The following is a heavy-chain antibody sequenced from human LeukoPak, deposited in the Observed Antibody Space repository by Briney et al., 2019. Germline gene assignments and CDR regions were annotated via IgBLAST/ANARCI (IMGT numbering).Heavy chain of an antibody. CDR1: GGSISSYY. V-gene: IGHV4-59*08. D-gene: IGHD6-13*01. Sequence: PSETLSLTCTVSGGSISSYYWSWIRQPPGKGLEWIGYIYYSGSTNYNPSLKSRVTISVDTSKNQFSLKLSSVTAADTAVYYCARTGYSSSWDFEYWGQGTLVTVSS. CDR2: IYYSGST. CDR3: ARTGYSSSWDFEY. J-gene: IGHJ4*02.